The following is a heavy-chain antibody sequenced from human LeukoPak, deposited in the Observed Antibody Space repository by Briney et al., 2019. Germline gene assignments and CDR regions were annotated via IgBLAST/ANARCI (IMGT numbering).Heavy chain of an antibody. CDR2: IKQDGSEK. CDR3: ARGIVVVVANFYYYYGMDV. Sequence: GSLRLSCAASGFTFSSYWMSWVRQAPGKGLEWVANIKQDGSEKYYVDSVKGRFTISRDNAKNSLYLQMNSLRAEDTAVYYCARGIVVVVANFYYYYGMDVWGQGTTVTVSS. J-gene: IGHJ6*02. D-gene: IGHD2-15*01. V-gene: IGHV3-7*01. CDR1: GFTFSSYW.